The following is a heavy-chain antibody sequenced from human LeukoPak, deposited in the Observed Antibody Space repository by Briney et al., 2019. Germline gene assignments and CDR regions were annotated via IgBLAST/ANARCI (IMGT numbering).Heavy chain of an antibody. Sequence: PGGSLRLSCAASGFTFSSYSMNWVRQAPGKGLEWVSSISSSSGYIYYADSVKGRFTISRDNAKNSLYLQMNSLRAEDTAVYYCARLYCSSTSCYGAFDIWGQGTMVTVSS. CDR1: GFTFSSYS. J-gene: IGHJ3*02. CDR2: ISSSSGYI. D-gene: IGHD2-2*01. CDR3: ARLYCSSTSCYGAFDI. V-gene: IGHV3-21*01.